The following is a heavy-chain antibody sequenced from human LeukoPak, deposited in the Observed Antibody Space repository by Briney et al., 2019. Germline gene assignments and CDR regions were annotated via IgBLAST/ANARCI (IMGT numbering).Heavy chain of an antibody. J-gene: IGHJ4*02. Sequence: SETLSLTCTVSGCSISSYYWSWIRQPPGKGRDWIGYIYYSVSTNYNPSLKSRVTISEDTSKNHFSLRLSSVNAADTAVYYCATFYCGGDCYAGYFDCWGQGTLVTVSS. CDR1: GCSISSYY. CDR3: ATFYCGGDCYAGYFDC. D-gene: IGHD2-21*02. CDR2: IYYSVST. V-gene: IGHV4-59*01.